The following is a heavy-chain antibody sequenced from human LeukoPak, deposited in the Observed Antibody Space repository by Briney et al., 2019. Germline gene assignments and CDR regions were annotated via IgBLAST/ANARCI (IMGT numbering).Heavy chain of an antibody. CDR2: VYYNGNT. V-gene: IGHV4-39*01. J-gene: IGHJ5*02. CDR3: ARLVSPGWFDP. Sequence: SETLSLTCTVSGGSISSSGSYWAWMRPPPGKGLEGIGNVYYNGNTYYNSSLRSRLTISVDTSRKQFSLNLRSMTAADTAVYYCARLVSPGWFDPWGQGTLVTVSS. CDR1: GGSISSSGSY. D-gene: IGHD7-27*01.